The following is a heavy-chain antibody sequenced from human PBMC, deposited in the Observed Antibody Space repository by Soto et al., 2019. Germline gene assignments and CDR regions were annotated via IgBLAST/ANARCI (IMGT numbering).Heavy chain of an antibody. D-gene: IGHD2-2*01. CDR1: GYTFTSYA. V-gene: IGHV1-3*01. CDR3: ATAIADEAFDI. Sequence: QVQLVQSGAEVKKPGASVKVSCTSSGYTFTSYAMHWVRQAPGQRREWMGWINAGNGNTKYSQKLQGRVTITRDTSASTAYMELRRLRFEDTAVYFCATAIADEAFDIWGRGTMVTVSS. J-gene: IGHJ3*02. CDR2: INAGNGNT.